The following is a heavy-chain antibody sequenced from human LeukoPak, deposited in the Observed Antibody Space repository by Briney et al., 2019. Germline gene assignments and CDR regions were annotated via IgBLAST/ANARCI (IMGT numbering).Heavy chain of an antibody. D-gene: IGHD2-2*01. CDR3: TTERIVVVPAAIHRYYYYYMDV. J-gene: IGHJ6*03. CDR1: GFTVSSNY. Sequence: GGSLRLSCAASGFTVSSNYMSWVRQAPGKGLEWVGRIKSKTDGGTTDYAAPVKGRFTISRDDSKNTLYLQVNSLKTEDTAVYYCTTERIVVVPAAIHRYYYYYMDVWGKGTTVTVSS. V-gene: IGHV3-15*01. CDR2: IKSKTDGGTT.